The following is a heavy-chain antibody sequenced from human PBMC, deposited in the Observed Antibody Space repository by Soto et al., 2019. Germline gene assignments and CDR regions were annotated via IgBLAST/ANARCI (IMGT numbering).Heavy chain of an antibody. CDR3: ARPVPGGYSYGYYFDY. Sequence: GASVKVSCKASGYTFTSYYMHWVRQAPGQGLEWMGIINPSGGSTSYAQKFQGRVTMTRDTSTSTVYMELSSLRSEDTAVYYCARPVPGGYSYGYYFDYWGQGTLVTVSS. D-gene: IGHD5-18*01. V-gene: IGHV1-46*03. CDR2: INPSGGST. J-gene: IGHJ4*02. CDR1: GYTFTSYY.